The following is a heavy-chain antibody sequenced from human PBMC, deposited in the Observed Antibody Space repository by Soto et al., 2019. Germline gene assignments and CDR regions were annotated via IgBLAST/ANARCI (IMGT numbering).Heavy chain of an antibody. J-gene: IGHJ6*02. D-gene: IGHD6-13*01. Sequence: EVQLVESGGGLVQPGGSLRLSCAASGFTFSSYWMHWVRQAPGKGLVWVSRINSDGSSTSYADSVKGRFTISRDNGKHTLYLQMNSLRAEDTAVYYCARAAGYSSSCYVYYYGMDVWGQGTTVTVSS. CDR3: ARAAGYSSSCYVYYYGMDV. V-gene: IGHV3-74*01. CDR2: INSDGSST. CDR1: GFTFSSYW.